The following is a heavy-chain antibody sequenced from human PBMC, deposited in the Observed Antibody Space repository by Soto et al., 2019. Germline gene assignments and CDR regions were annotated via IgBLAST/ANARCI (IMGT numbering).Heavy chain of an antibody. CDR1: GFTFSSYW. V-gene: IGHV3-7*01. Sequence: GGSLRLSCAASGFTFSSYWMSWVRQAPGKGLEWVANIKQDGSEKYYVDSVKGRFTISRDNAKNSQYLQMNSLRAEDTAVYYCAREVDCSSTSCYDYYYYYYMDVWGKGTTVTVSS. J-gene: IGHJ6*03. D-gene: IGHD2-2*01. CDR3: AREVDCSSTSCYDYYYYYYMDV. CDR2: IKQDGSEK.